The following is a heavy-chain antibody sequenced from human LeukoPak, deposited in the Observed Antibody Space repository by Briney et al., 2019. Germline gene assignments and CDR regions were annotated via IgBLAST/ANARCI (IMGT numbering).Heavy chain of an antibody. D-gene: IGHD2-15*01. CDR2: INPNSGGT. V-gene: IGHV1-2*02. CDR3: ARSSYCSGGSCYGRLSDY. CDR1: GYTFTGYY. Sequence: GASVKVSCKASGYTFTGYYMHWVRQAPGQGLEWMGWINPNSGGTNCAQKFQGRVTMTRDTSISTAYMELSRLRSDDTAVYYCARSSYCSGGSCYGRLSDYWGQGTLVTVSS. J-gene: IGHJ4*02.